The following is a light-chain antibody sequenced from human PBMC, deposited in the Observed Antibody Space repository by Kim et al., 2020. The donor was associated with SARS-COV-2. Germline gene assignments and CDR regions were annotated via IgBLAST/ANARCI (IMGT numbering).Light chain of an antibody. V-gene: IGKV1-16*01. J-gene: IGKJ2*01. Sequence: DIQVTQSPSSLSASVGDRVTITCRSSHDITNYLVWIQQKPGEAPRSLIYAASTLRGGVSSRFSGSGSGTEFTLTISYLQPEDFATLYSLYYNNDPPTFGQGTKVDIK. CDR3: LYYNNDPPT. CDR2: AAS. CDR1: HDITNY.